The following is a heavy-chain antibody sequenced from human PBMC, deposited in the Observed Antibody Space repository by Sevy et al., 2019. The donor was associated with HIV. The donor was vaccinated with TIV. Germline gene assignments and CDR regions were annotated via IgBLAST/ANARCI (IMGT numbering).Heavy chain of an antibody. CDR2: ISWNSGSI. V-gene: IGHV3-9*01. D-gene: IGHD3-22*01. Sequence: GGCLRLSCAASGFTFDDYAMHWVRQAPGKGLEWVSGISWNSGSIGYADSVKGRFTISRDNAKNSLYLQMNSLRAEDTALYYCAKDREYYDSSGSYPKGGAFDIWGQGTMVTVSS. J-gene: IGHJ3*02. CDR1: GFTFDDYA. CDR3: AKDREYYDSSGSYPKGGAFDI.